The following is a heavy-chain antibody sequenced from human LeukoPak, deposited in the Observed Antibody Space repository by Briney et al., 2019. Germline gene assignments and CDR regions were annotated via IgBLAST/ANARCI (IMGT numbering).Heavy chain of an antibody. D-gene: IGHD3-22*01. CDR3: AGKVITYYYYGMDV. CDR2: IYHSGST. V-gene: IGHV4-4*02. CDR1: GGSISSSNW. Sequence: SETLFLTCAVSGGSISSSNWWSWVRQPPGKGLEWIGEIYHSGSTNYNPSLKSRVTISVDKSKNQFSLKLSSVTAADTAVYYCAGKVITYYYYGMDVWGQGTTVTVSS. J-gene: IGHJ6*02.